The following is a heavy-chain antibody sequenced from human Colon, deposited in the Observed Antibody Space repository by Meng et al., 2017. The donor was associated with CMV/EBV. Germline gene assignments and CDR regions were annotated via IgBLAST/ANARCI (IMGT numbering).Heavy chain of an antibody. CDR1: GFTFSQYD. J-gene: IGHJ4*02. D-gene: IGHD5-12*01. CDR3: ARVVATSRLGVFNS. CDR2: SGFRGGNL. V-gene: IGHV3-23*01. Sequence: GESLKISCVTSGFTFSQYDVSWVRQAPGKGLEWISHSGFRGGNLFYADSVKGRFTVSRDTSSSTLYLHMNSLKAEDTAVYYCARVVATSRLGVFNSWGQGTRVTVSS.